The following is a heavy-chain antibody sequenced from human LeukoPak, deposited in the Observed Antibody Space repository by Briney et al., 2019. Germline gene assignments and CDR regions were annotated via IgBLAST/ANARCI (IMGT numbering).Heavy chain of an antibody. CDR3: ARGVVGRD. D-gene: IGHD1-26*01. V-gene: IGHV3-48*01. Sequence: GGSLRLSCAASGFTFSSYSMNWVRQAPGKGLEWVSYISSSSSTIYYADSVKGRFTISRDNAKNSLYLQMNSLRAEDTAVYYCARGVVGRDWGQGTLVTVSS. CDR2: ISSSSSTI. CDR1: GFTFSSYS. J-gene: IGHJ4*02.